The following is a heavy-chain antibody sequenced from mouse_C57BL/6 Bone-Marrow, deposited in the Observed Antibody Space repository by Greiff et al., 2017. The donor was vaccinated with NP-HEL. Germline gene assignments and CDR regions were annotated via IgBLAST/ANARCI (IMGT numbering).Heavy chain of an antibody. V-gene: IGHV5-4*01. CDR2: ISDGGSYT. CDR3: ARDYGSRGFAY. CDR1: GFTFSSYA. D-gene: IGHD1-1*01. Sequence: EVKVEESGGGLVKPGGSLKLSCAASGFTFSSYAMSWVRQTPEKRLEWVATISDGGSYTYYPDNVKGRFTISRDNAKNNLYLQMSHLKSEDTAMYYWARDYGSRGFAYWGQGTLVTVSA. J-gene: IGHJ3*01.